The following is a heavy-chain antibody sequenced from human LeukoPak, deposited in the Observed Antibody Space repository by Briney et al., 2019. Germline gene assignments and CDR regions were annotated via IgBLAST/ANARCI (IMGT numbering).Heavy chain of an antibody. CDR3: AREYRSNAFDY. D-gene: IGHD6-19*01. CDR2: ISRSSSYI. J-gene: IGHJ4*02. CDR1: GFTFSSYG. Sequence: GGSLRLSCAASGFTFSSYGMHWVRQAPGKGLEWVSSISRSSSYIYYADSVKGRFTISRDNAKNSLYLQMNSLRAEDTAVYYCAREYRSNAFDYWGQGTLVTVSS. V-gene: IGHV3-21*01.